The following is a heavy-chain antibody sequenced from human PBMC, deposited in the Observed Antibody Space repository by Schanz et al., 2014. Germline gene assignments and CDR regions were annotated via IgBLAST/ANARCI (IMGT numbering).Heavy chain of an antibody. CDR2: ISYDGNNK. D-gene: IGHD2-15*01. Sequence: QVQLVSSFLGVVQPGRSLRLSCAASGFTFSSYAMHWVRQAPGKGLEWVALISYDGNNKYYADSVKGRFTISRDNSKNTLYLRMISLRAEDTAMFYCAREIPAGGHFDYWGQGTLVSVSS. V-gene: IGHV3-30*04. CDR3: AREIPAGGHFDY. J-gene: IGHJ4*02. CDR1: GFTFSSYA.